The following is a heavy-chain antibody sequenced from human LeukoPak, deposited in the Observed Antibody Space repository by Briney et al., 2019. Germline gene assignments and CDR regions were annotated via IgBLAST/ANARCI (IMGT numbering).Heavy chain of an antibody. Sequence: PSETLSLTCAVYGGSFSGYYWGWIRQPPGKGLEWVGSIYHSGSTYHNPSLKSRVTISVDTSKNQFSLKLSSVTAADTAVYCCARDQTRVQVDTSRYYYYYMDVWGKGTTVTISS. D-gene: IGHD2-2*01. CDR2: IYHSGST. CDR3: ARDQTRVQVDTSRYYYYYMDV. J-gene: IGHJ6*03. V-gene: IGHV4-34*11. CDR1: GGSFSGYY.